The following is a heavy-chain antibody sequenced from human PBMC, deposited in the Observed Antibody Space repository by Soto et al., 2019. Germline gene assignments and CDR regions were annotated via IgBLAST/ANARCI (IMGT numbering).Heavy chain of an antibody. J-gene: IGHJ1*01. Sequence: GGSLRLSCAASGFTFSSYGMHWVRQAPGKGLEWVAVIWYDGSNKYYADSVKGRFTISRDNSKNTLYLQMNSLRAEDTAVYYWARESYYDSRGLPQNAYWGQDPLVTAPS. CDR1: GFTFSSYG. V-gene: IGHV3-33*01. CDR3: ARESYYDSRGLPQNAY. CDR2: IWYDGSNK. D-gene: IGHD3-22*01.